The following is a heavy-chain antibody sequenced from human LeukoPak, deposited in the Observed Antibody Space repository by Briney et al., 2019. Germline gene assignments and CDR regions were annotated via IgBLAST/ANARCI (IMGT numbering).Heavy chain of an antibody. Sequence: GASVKVSCKASGYTFTGYYMHWVRQAPGQGLEWMGLINPTGGGTGYAQKFQGRVTMTRDMSTSTDYMELSNLRSEDTAIYYCARDNSVGDNAWWFDPWGQGTLVTVSS. CDR2: INPTGGGT. J-gene: IGHJ5*02. CDR3: ARDNSVGDNAWWFDP. V-gene: IGHV1-46*01. CDR1: GYTFTGYY. D-gene: IGHD1-26*01.